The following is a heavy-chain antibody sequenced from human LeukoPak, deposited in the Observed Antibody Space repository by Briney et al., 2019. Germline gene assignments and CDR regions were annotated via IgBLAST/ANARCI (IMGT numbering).Heavy chain of an antibody. CDR3: ARMAARPNDFWSGYYLYYYYMDV. CDR1: AGSLNSDDYY. CDR2: IYSPGT. D-gene: IGHD3-3*01. Sequence: PSETLSLTCTVSAGSLNSDDYYWSWLRQPAGKGLEWIGRIYSPGTNYNYNPSVKSRVTISIDTSKNQFSLKLNSVTAADTAVYSCARMAARPNDFWSGYYLYYYYMDVWGKGTTVTVSS. J-gene: IGHJ6*03. V-gene: IGHV4-61*02.